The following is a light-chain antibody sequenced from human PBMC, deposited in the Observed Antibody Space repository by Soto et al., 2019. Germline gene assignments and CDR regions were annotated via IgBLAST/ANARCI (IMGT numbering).Light chain of an antibody. CDR3: QQYNSYSRT. CDR2: DAS. J-gene: IGKJ5*01. V-gene: IGKV1-5*01. Sequence: IQITQSTSTLSASVGDRVTITCRASQSISSWLAWYQQKPGKAPKLLIYDASSLESGVPSRFSGSGSGTEFTLTISSLQPDDFATYYCQQYNSYSRTFGQGTRLEIK. CDR1: QSISSW.